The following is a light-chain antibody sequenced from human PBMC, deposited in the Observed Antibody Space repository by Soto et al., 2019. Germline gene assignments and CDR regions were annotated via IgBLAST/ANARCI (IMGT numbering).Light chain of an antibody. CDR3: CSYAGSSVAI. Sequence: QSVLTQPRSVSGSPGQSVTISCTGTSSDVGGYDFVSWYQQHPGKAPRLIIFDVDQRPSGVPDRFSGSKSVNTASLNIAGLRGEDEADYYCCSYAGSSVAIFGGGTKLTVL. V-gene: IGLV2-11*01. CDR1: SSDVGGYDF. J-gene: IGLJ2*01. CDR2: DVD.